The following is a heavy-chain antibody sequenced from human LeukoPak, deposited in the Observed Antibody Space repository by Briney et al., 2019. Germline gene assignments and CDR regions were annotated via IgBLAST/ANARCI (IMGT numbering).Heavy chain of an antibody. CDR3: AKSSVTTMVTTLSDY. D-gene: IGHD4/OR15-4a*01. CDR1: GFIFSTYA. J-gene: IGHJ4*02. V-gene: IGHV3-23*01. CDR2: ISGSDGVT. Sequence: GGSLRLSCAASGFIFSTYAMSWFRQAPGQGLEWVSSISGSDGVTYYTDSVKGRFTISRDTSKNTLYLQMGSLRDGDTAVYYCAKSSVTTMVTTLSDYWGQGTLVTVSS.